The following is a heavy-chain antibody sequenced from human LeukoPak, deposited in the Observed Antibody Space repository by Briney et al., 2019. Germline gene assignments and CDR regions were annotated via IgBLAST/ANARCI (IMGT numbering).Heavy chain of an antibody. CDR2: INPNSGGT. D-gene: IGHD4-4*01. CDR1: GYSFTAYY. V-gene: IGHV1-2*02. CDR3: AREDYNNYREIDY. J-gene: IGHJ4*02. Sequence: ASVKVSCKASGYSFTAYYLHWVRQAPGQGLEWMGWINPNSGGTNYAQKCQGRVTMTSDTSIGTAYMELSRLSSGDTAVYYCAREDYNNYREIDYWGQGTLVAVSS.